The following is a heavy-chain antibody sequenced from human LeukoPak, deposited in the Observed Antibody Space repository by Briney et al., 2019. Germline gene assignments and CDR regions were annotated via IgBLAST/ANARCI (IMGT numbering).Heavy chain of an antibody. Sequence: GGSLRLSCAASGFSFGNHAMIWVRQAAGKGLEWVSVVSGSGDTTHYADSVKGRFTISRDNSKNTLYLQMNSLRAEDTAVYYCANSLGSGSYYPLPFDYWGQGTLVTVSS. CDR2: VSGSGDTT. D-gene: IGHD3-10*01. CDR1: GFSFGNHA. J-gene: IGHJ4*02. CDR3: ANSLGSGSYYPLPFDY. V-gene: IGHV3-23*01.